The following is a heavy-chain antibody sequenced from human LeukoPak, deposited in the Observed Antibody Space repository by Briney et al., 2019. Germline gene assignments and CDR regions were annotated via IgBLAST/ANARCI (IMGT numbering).Heavy chain of an antibody. CDR1: GFTFSSYA. Sequence: GGSLRLSCAASGFTFSSYAMSWVRQAPGKGLEWVSAISGSGGSTYYADSVKGRFTISRDNSKNTLYLQMNSLRAEDTAVYYCARDRRLITIFGDYYYYGMDVWGQGTTVTVSS. CDR3: ARDRRLITIFGDYYYYGMDV. V-gene: IGHV3-23*01. D-gene: IGHD3-3*01. J-gene: IGHJ6*02. CDR2: ISGSGGST.